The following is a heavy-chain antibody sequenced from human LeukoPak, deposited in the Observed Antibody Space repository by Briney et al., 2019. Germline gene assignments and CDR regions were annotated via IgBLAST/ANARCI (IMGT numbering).Heavy chain of an antibody. D-gene: IGHD3-22*01. CDR1: GITLSNYG. CDR2: ISDSGGST. CDR3: AKRGVVIRVILVGFHKAAYYFDS. J-gene: IGHJ4*02. V-gene: IGHV3-23*01. Sequence: GGSLRLSCAVSGITLSNYGMSWVRQAPGKGLEWVAGISDSGGSTSYADSVKGRLTISRDNPKNTLYLQMNSLRAEDTAVYFCAKRGVVIRVILVGFHKAAYYFDSWGQGALVTVSS.